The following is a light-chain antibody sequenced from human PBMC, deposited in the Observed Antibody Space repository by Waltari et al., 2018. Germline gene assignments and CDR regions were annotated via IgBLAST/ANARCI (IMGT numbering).Light chain of an antibody. CDR2: DAS. J-gene: IGKJ1*01. Sequence: EIVLTQSPGTLSLSPGERAPLSCRSSQSVGRSLAWYQQKPGQAPRLLIYDASSRATGLTDRFSGSGSGTDFSLTISRLEPEDFAVYYCQKYVSLPATFGQGTKVEIK. CDR3: QKYVSLPAT. V-gene: IGKV3-20*01. CDR1: QSVGRS.